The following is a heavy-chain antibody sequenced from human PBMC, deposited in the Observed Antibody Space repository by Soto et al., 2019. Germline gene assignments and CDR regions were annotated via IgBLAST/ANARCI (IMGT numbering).Heavy chain of an antibody. J-gene: IGHJ6*02. D-gene: IGHD3-10*01. Sequence: EVQLVQSGAEVKKPGESLKISCKGSGYSFTSYWIDWVRQMPGKGLECMGIIYPGDSDTRYSPSFQGQVTISADKSISTAYLQCSSLKASDTAMYYCARAMVRGKNYYGMDVWGQGTTVTVSS. CDR1: GYSFTSYW. CDR3: ARAMVRGKNYYGMDV. CDR2: IYPGDSDT. V-gene: IGHV5-51*03.